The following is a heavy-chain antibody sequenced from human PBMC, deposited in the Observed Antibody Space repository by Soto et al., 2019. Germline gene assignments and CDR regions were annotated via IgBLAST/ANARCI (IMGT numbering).Heavy chain of an antibody. CDR3: AKASGMTTVTTSHDY. CDR2: IWYDGSNK. CDR1: GFTFSSYG. J-gene: IGHJ4*02. V-gene: IGHV3-30*02. D-gene: IGHD4-17*01. Sequence: GGSLRLSCAACGFTFSSYGMHWVRQAPGKGLEWVAVIWYDGSNKYYADSVKGRFTISRDNSKNTLYLQMNSLRAEDTAVYYCAKASGMTTVTTSHDYWGQGTLVTVSS.